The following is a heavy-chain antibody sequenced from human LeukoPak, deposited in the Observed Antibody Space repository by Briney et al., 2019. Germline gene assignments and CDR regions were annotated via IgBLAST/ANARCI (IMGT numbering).Heavy chain of an antibody. CDR3: ARIIAYYDFSCWFDP. CDR2: IYYSGRT. CDR1: GGSISRSSYN. J-gene: IGHJ5*02. Sequence: SETLSLTCSASGGSISRSSYNWGWIRQPPGKGLEWIGSIYYSGRTYYNPSLKSRVTISVDTSKNQFSLKLSSVTAADTAVYYCARIIAYYDFSCWFDPWGQGTLVTVSS. D-gene: IGHD3-3*01. V-gene: IGHV4-39*01.